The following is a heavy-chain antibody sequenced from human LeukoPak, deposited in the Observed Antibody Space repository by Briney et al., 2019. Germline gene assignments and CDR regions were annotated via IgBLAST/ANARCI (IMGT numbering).Heavy chain of an antibody. Sequence: SETLSLTCTVSSGSISGFYWSWIRQFPGKGLEWLGYIFDSGSTKYNPSLENRVTISVDTSKNQFSLNLRSVTAADTAVYYCARTPMVRGVIHHYYFDYGGQGTLVTVSS. CDR3: ARTPMVRGVIHHYYFDY. CDR1: SGSISGFY. D-gene: IGHD3-10*01. V-gene: IGHV4-59*01. CDR2: IFDSGST. J-gene: IGHJ4*02.